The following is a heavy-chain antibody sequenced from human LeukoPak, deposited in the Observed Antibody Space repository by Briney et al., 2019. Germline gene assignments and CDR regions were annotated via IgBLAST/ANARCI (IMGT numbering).Heavy chain of an antibody. CDR2: MFSSGSA. CDR3: ATLGGSIDY. J-gene: IGHJ4*02. CDR1: GGVITSFY. D-gene: IGHD3-16*01. V-gene: IGHV4-59*08. Sequence: PSETLSLTCSVPGGVITSFYWSWIRQSPGKGLECIGSMFSSGSANYNPSLKSRVTMSVDRSQSLFSLRLASVTAADTAIYYCATLGGSIDYWGQGTLVAVSS.